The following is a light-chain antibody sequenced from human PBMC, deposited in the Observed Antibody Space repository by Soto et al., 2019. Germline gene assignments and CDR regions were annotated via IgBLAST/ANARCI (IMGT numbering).Light chain of an antibody. CDR3: ASFRSGTILV. J-gene: IGLJ1*01. CDR1: RSDIGDSNL. V-gene: IGLV2-14*01. CDR2: EVN. Sequence: QSALTQPAPVSGSPGQSVTISCTGPRSDIGDSNLISWYQHSPGKAPRLLIYEVNNRPSGVSKRFSGSKAGNTASLTISGLLDDDEADYFCASFRSGTILVLGSGTKVT.